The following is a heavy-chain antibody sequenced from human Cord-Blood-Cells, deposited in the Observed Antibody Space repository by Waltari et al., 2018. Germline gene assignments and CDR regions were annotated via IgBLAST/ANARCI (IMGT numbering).Heavy chain of an antibody. V-gene: IGHV4-34*01. D-gene: IGHD7-27*01. CDR1: GGSFSGYY. CDR3: ARPSSGYYFDY. Sequence: QVQLQQWGAGLLKPSETLSLTCAVYGGSFSGYYWSWIRQPPGKGLEWIGEINHSGSTNYNPSLKSRVTISVGTSKNQFSLKLSSVTAADTAVYYCARPSSGYYFDYWGQGTLVTVSS. CDR2: INHSGST. J-gene: IGHJ4*02.